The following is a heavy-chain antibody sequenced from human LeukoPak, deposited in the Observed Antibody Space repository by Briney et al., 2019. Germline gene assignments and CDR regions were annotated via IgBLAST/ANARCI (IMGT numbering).Heavy chain of an antibody. CDR1: GGSVFSGGNY. CDR3: ARRVGKYPTYYFDY. Sequence: SETLFLTCTVSGGSVFSGGNYWSWIRQHPGKGLEWIGYIYYTGSTSYNPSLKSRLTISVDTSKNQFSLRLNSVTAADTAVYYCARRVGKYPTYYFDYWGQGTLVTVSS. D-gene: IGHD1-1*01. J-gene: IGHJ4*02. V-gene: IGHV4-31*03. CDR2: IYYTGST.